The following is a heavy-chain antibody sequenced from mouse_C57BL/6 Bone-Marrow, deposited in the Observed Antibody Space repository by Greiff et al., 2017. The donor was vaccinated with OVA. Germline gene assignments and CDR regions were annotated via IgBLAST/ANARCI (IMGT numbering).Heavy chain of an antibody. CDR3: TRDRGYYLFAY. V-gene: IGHV5-9-1*02. J-gene: IGHJ3*01. D-gene: IGHD2-3*01. CDR2: ISSGGDYI. CDR1: GFTFSSYA. Sequence: EVKLVKSGEGLVKPGGSLKLSCAASGFTFSSYAMSWVRQTPEKRLEWVAYISSGGDYIYYADTVKGRFTISRDNARNTLYLQMSSLKSEDTAMYYCTRDRGYYLFAYWGQGTLVTVSA.